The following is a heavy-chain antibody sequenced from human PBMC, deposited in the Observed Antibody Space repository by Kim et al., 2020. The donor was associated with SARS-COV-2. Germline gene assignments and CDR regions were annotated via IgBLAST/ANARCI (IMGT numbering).Heavy chain of an antibody. D-gene: IGHD2-2*01. CDR3: ARLDIVVVPAARGWFDP. CDR2: IYYSGST. J-gene: IGHJ5*02. V-gene: IGHV4-39*01. CDR1: GGSISSSSYY. Sequence: SETLSLTCTVSGGSISSSSYYWGWIRQPPGKGLEWIGSIYYSGSTYYNPSLKSRVTISVDTSKNQFSLKLSSVTATDTAVYYCARLDIVVVPAARGWFDP.